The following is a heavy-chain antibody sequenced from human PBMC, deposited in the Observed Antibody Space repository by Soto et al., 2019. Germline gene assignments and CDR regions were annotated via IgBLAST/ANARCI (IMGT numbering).Heavy chain of an antibody. CDR2: ISWDSGST. CDR3: AKDRGRYCSSTSCYIDY. J-gene: IGHJ4*02. CDR1: GFTFDDYT. V-gene: IGHV3-43*01. Sequence: GGSLRLSCAASGFTFDDYTMHWVRQAPGKGLEWVSLISWDSGSTYYADSVKGRFTISRDNSKNSLYLQMNSLRTEDTALYYCAKDRGRYCSSTSCYIDYWGQGTLVTVSS. D-gene: IGHD2-2*02.